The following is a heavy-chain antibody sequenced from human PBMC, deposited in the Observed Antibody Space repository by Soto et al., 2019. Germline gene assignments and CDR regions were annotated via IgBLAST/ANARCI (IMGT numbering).Heavy chain of an antibody. CDR1: GGSISSSNYY. Sequence: QLQLQESGPGLVKPSETLSLTCTVSGGSISSSNYYWGWIRQPPGKGLEWIGSINYSGNTYYNPSLRSRVTISVYTSKNQFALGLSSVTAADTAVYYCAELAVYCSGTSCYGNYAMDVWGQGTTVTVSS. D-gene: IGHD2-2*01. J-gene: IGHJ6*02. CDR3: AELAVYCSGTSCYGNYAMDV. V-gene: IGHV4-39*01. CDR2: INYSGNT.